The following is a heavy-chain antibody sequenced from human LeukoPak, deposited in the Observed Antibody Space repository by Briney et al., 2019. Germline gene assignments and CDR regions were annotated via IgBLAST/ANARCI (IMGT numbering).Heavy chain of an antibody. CDR2: IIPILGIA. D-gene: IGHD1-26*01. V-gene: IGHV1-69*04. J-gene: IGHJ4*02. CDR3: AREWPQVLVGATTGTDY. Sequence: SVKVSCKASGGTFSSYAISWVRQAPGQGLEWMGRIIPILGIANYAQKFQGRVTITADKSTSTAYMELSSLRSEDTAVYYCAREWPQVLVGATTGTDYWGQGTLVTVSS. CDR1: GGTFSSYA.